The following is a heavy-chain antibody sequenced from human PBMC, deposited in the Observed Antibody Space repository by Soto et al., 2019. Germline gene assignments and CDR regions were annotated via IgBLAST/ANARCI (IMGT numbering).Heavy chain of an antibody. D-gene: IGHD1-7*01. V-gene: IGHV3-49*05. J-gene: IGHJ5*02. CDR1: GFTVGDYA. Sequence: EVQLVESGGGLVKPGRSLRLSCTASGFTVGDYAMSWFRQAPGKGLEWVGVIRSKAYGGTTEYAASVKGRFTISRDDSKSIAYLQMNSLKTEDTAVYYCTSLQYHWNSMGRNWFDPWGQGTLVTVSS. CDR2: IRSKAYGGTT. CDR3: TSLQYHWNSMGRNWFDP.